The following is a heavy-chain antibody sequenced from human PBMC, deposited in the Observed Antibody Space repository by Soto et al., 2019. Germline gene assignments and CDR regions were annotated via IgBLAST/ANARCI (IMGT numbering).Heavy chain of an antibody. Sequence: QVQLVQSGPEVKKPGSSVKVSCKASGGTSRSLSITWVRQAPGQGLEWMGGITPLFGIPNYPQKFQGRLTITADKSTGTAYLELSSLRSEDTAVYYCARDTHSAGGWFDTWGRGTLVTVSS. D-gene: IGHD2-15*01. CDR3: ARDTHSAGGWFDT. CDR1: GGTSRSLS. CDR2: ITPLFGIP. J-gene: IGHJ5*02. V-gene: IGHV1-69*17.